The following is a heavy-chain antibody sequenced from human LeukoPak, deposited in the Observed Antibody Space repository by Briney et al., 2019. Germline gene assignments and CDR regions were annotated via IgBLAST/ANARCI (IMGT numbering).Heavy chain of an antibody. CDR1: GGSISSGSYY. Sequence: SETLSLTCTVSGGSISSGSYYWSWIRQPAGKGLEWIGRIYTSGSTNYNPSLKSRVTISVDTSKNQFSLKLSSVTAADTAVYYCARDKGDCTNGVCYLNWFDPWGQGTLVTVSS. J-gene: IGHJ5*02. V-gene: IGHV4-61*02. CDR3: ARDKGDCTNGVCYLNWFDP. CDR2: IYTSGST. D-gene: IGHD2-8*01.